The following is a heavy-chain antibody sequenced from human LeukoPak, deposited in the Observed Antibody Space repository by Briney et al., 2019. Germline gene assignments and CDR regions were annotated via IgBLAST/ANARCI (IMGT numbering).Heavy chain of an antibody. CDR2: ISYDGSNK. Sequence: WIRQAPGKGLEWVAVISYDGSNKYYADSVKGRFTISRDNSKNTLYLQMNSLRAEDTALYYCAKDLVATITRAFDIWGQGTMVTVSS. D-gene: IGHD5-12*01. V-gene: IGHV3-30-3*02. J-gene: IGHJ3*02. CDR3: AKDLVATITRAFDI.